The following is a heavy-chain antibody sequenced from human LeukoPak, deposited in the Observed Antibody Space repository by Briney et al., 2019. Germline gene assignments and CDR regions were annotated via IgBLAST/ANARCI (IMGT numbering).Heavy chain of an antibody. CDR1: GSIFTSYW. Sequence: GESLQISCQGSGSIFTSYWIGWVRQLPGKGLEWMGIIYPGDSDTRYSPSFQGQVTISADKSISTAYLQWSSLKASDTAMYYCARHERNYDILTGALDWFDPWGQGTLVTVSS. D-gene: IGHD3-9*01. J-gene: IGHJ5*02. CDR2: IYPGDSDT. CDR3: ARHERNYDILTGALDWFDP. V-gene: IGHV5-51*01.